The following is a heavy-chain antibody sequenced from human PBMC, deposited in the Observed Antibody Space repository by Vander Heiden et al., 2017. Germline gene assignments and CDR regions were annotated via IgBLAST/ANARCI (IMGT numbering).Heavy chain of an antibody. J-gene: IGHJ6*02. CDR3: AKDLRSNGYYYYGMDV. CDR2: ISYDGSNK. CDR1: GFTFSSHG. D-gene: IGHD3-3*01. Sequence: QVQLVESGGGVVQPGRSLRPPCAAPGFTFSSHGMHWVRQAPGKGLEWVAVISYDGSNKYYADSVKGRFTISRDNSKNTLYLQMNSLRAEDTAVYYCAKDLRSNGYYYYGMDVWGQGTTVTVSS. V-gene: IGHV3-30*18.